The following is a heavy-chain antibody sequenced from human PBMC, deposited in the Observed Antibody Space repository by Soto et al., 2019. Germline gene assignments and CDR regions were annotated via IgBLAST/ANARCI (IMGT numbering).Heavy chain of an antibody. Sequence: SETLSLTCTVSGGSISSYYWSWIRQPPGKGLEWIGYIYYSGSTNYNPSLKSRVTISVDTSKNQFSLKLSSVTAADTAVYYCARDLVGRTAMVTGGYWGQGTLVTLSS. CDR3: ARDLVGRTAMVTGGY. CDR1: GGSISSYY. J-gene: IGHJ4*02. CDR2: IYYSGST. D-gene: IGHD5-18*01. V-gene: IGHV4-59*01.